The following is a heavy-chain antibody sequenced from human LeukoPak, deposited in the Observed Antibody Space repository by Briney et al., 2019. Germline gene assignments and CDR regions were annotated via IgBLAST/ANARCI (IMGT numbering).Heavy chain of an antibody. J-gene: IGHJ4*02. Sequence: GESLEISCKGSGYSFTSYWIGWVRQMPGKGLEWMGIIYPGDSDTRYSPSFQGQVTISADKSISTAYLQWSSLKASDTAMYYCASHFYDSSGYYYFDYWGQGTLVTVSS. CDR3: ASHFYDSSGYYYFDY. CDR2: IYPGDSDT. CDR1: GYSFTSYW. V-gene: IGHV5-51*01. D-gene: IGHD3-22*01.